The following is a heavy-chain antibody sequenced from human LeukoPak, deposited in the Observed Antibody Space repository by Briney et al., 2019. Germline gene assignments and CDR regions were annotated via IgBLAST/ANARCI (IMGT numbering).Heavy chain of an antibody. CDR2: IYPGDSDT. Sequence: TGESLKISCKGSGYSFSSYWIGWVRQMPGKGLEWMAIIYPGDSDTRYSPSFQGQVTISADKSIGTAYLQWSSLKASDTAIYYCARQADSSGWYSLDYWGQGTLDTVSS. D-gene: IGHD6-19*01. CDR3: ARQADSSGWYSLDY. V-gene: IGHV5-51*01. J-gene: IGHJ4*02. CDR1: GYSFSSYW.